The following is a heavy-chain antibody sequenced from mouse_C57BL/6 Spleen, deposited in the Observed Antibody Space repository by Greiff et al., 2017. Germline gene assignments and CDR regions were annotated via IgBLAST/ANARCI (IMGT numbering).Heavy chain of an antibody. CDR3: ARSGSNYAWFAY. CDR1: GYTFTSYW. CDR2: IDPSDSYT. V-gene: IGHV1-69*01. D-gene: IGHD2-5*01. J-gene: IGHJ3*01. Sequence: QVKLQQPGAELVMPGASVKLSCKASGYTFTSYWMHWVKQRPGQGLEWIGEIDPSDSYTNYNQKFKGKSTLTVDKSSSTAYMQLSSLTSEDSAVYYCARSGSNYAWFAYWGQGTLVTVSA.